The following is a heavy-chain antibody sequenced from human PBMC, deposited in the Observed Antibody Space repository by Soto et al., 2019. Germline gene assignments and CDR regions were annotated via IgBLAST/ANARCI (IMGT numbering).Heavy chain of an antibody. V-gene: IGHV3-30*18. D-gene: IGHD3-10*01. CDR1: GFTFSSYG. J-gene: IGHJ4*02. CDR3: AKDGPMVRGVNLDY. Sequence: VQLVESGGGVVQPGRSLRLSCAASGFTFSSYGMHWVRQAPGKGLEWVAVISYDGSNKYYADSVKGRFTISRDNSKNTLYLQMNSLRAEDTAVYYCAKDGPMVRGVNLDYWGQGTLVTVSS. CDR2: ISYDGSNK.